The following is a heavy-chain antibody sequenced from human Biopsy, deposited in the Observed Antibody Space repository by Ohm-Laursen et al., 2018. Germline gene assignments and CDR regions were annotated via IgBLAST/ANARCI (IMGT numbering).Heavy chain of an antibody. CDR2: INQSGRT. J-gene: IGHJ4*02. CDR3: GNEVHGRDY. Sequence: SVTLSFTCAVFGKTFSDYYWSWIRPPPGQGLEWIGQINQSGRTNYNPSLKSRINISADKSNNQFSLKLTSVTSADTAVYFCGNEVHGRDYWGLGALVTVSS. CDR1: GKTFSDYY. V-gene: IGHV4-34*08. D-gene: IGHD2-15*01.